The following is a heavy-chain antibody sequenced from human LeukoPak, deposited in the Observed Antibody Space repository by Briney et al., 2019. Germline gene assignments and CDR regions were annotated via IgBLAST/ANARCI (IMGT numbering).Heavy chain of an antibody. V-gene: IGHV3-23*01. J-gene: IGHJ4*02. Sequence: QPGGSLRLSCAASGFTFSGYAMSWVRQAPGKGLEWVSSISGSGGGTYYADSVKGRFTISRDNSKDTLYLQVNSLRADDTAVYYCAKGGPQSFDYWGQGPLVTVSS. CDR2: ISGSGGGT. CDR3: AKGGPQSFDY. CDR1: GFTFSGYA.